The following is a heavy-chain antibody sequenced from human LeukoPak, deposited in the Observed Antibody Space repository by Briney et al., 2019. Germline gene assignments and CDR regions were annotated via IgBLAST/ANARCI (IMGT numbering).Heavy chain of an antibody. CDR3: AKGPTVTTTYFDY. Sequence: GGSLRLSCAASGFTFDDYAMHWVRHAPGKGLEWVSGISWNSGSIGYADSVKGRFTISGDNAKNSLYLQMNSLRAEDMALYYCAKGPTVTTTYFDYWGQGTLVTVSS. CDR2: ISWNSGSI. D-gene: IGHD4-17*01. CDR1: GFTFDDYA. V-gene: IGHV3-9*03. J-gene: IGHJ4*02.